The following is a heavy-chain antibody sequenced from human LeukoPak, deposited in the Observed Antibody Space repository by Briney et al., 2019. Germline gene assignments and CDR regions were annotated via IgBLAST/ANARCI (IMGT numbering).Heavy chain of an antibody. CDR3: ARARAGGYDYVWGSYTSDWFDP. D-gene: IGHD3-16*01. CDR2: IYYSGST. CDR1: GGSFSGYY. J-gene: IGHJ5*02. Sequence: SETLSLTCAVYGGSFSGYYWSWIRQPPGKGLEWIGSIYYSGSTYYNPSLKSRVTISVDTSKNQFSLKLSSVTAADTAVYYCARARAGGYDYVWGSYTSDWFDPWGQGTLVTVSS. V-gene: IGHV4-34*01.